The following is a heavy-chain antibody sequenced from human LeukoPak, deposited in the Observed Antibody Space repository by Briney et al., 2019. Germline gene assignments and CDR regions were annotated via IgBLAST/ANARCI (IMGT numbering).Heavy chain of an antibody. CDR2: IRSSSSTI. J-gene: IGHJ5*02. CDR3: ARASHFDILTGYYNVTWFYP. D-gene: IGHD3-9*01. V-gene: IGHV3-48*01. Sequence: GGSLRHSCAASGLTFSRYRMNWVRQAPGKGVEGGSYIRSSSSTIYYADSVKGRFTISRDKAKNSLYLKMNSLRAEDRAVYYGARASHFDILTGYYNVTWFYPSGQGTLVTVSS. CDR1: GLTFSRYR.